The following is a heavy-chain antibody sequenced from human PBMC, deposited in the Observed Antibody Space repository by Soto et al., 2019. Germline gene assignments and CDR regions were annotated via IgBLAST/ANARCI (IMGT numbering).Heavy chain of an antibody. J-gene: IGHJ4*02. V-gene: IGHV6-1*01. D-gene: IGHD2-2*01. CDR3: ARGWYQLPHPLYYFDY. CDR1: GDSVSSNSAA. Sequence: SQTLSLTCAISGDSVSSNSAAWNWIRQSPSRGLEWLGRTYYRSKWYNDYAVSVKSRITINPDTSKNQFSLQLNSVTPEDTAVYYCARGWYQLPHPLYYFDYWGQGTLVTVS. CDR2: TYYRSKWYN.